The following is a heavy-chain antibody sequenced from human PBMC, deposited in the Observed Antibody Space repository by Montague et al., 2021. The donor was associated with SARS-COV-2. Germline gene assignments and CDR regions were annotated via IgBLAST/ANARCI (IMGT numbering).Heavy chain of an antibody. V-gene: IGHV4-34*01. CDR3: ARGLGRIEDV. D-gene: IGHD1-26*01. Sequence: SETLSLTCAVYGGSFSGYYWSWIRQPPGKGLEWIGEINHSGSTNYNPSLKSRVTISVDTSKNQFSLTLSSVTAADTAVYYCARGLGRIEDVWGQGTTVTVSS. CDR1: GGSFSGYY. J-gene: IGHJ6*02. CDR2: INHSGST.